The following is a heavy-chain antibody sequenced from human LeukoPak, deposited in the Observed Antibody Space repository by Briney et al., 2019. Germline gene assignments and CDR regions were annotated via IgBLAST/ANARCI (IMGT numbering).Heavy chain of an antibody. D-gene: IGHD2-15*01. Sequence: ASVKVSCKASGYTFTSYDINWVRQATGQGLEWMGWMNPNSGNTGYAQKFQGRVTMTRNTSISTAYMELSSLSSEDTAVYYCARCIVGSCYSEAGGGFDYWGQGTLVTVSS. CDR2: MNPNSGNT. J-gene: IGHJ4*02. V-gene: IGHV1-8*01. CDR3: ARCIVGSCYSEAGGGFDY. CDR1: GYTFTSYD.